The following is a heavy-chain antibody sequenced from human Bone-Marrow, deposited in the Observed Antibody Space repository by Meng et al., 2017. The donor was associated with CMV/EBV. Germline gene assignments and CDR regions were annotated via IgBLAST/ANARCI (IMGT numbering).Heavy chain of an antibody. Sequence: GESLKISCAASGFTFSSYAMSWVRQAPGKGLEWVAVISYDGSNKYYADSVKGRFTISRDNSKNTLYLQMNSLRAEDTAVYYCARDGQYYDFWSGFLDVAFDIWGQGTMVTVSS. V-gene: IGHV3-30-3*01. CDR2: ISYDGSNK. CDR1: GFTFSSYA. D-gene: IGHD3-3*01. J-gene: IGHJ3*02. CDR3: ARDGQYYDFWSGFLDVAFDI.